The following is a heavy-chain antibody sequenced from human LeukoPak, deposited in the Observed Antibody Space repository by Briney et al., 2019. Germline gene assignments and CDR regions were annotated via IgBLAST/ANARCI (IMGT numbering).Heavy chain of an antibody. CDR2: INHSGST. V-gene: IGHV4-34*01. CDR3: ARDSSSWYDPVLHFDL. J-gene: IGHJ2*01. D-gene: IGHD6-13*01. Sequence: PSETLSLTCAVYGGSFSGYYWSWIRQPPGKGLEWIGEINHSGSTNYNPSLKSRVTISVDTSKNQFSLKLSSVTAADTAVYYCARDSSSWYDPVLHFDLWGRGTLVTVSS. CDR1: GGSFSGYY.